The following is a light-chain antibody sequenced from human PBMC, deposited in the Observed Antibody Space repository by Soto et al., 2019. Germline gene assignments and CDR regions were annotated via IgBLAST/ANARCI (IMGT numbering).Light chain of an antibody. V-gene: IGKV2-24*01. Sequence: DVVMTQTPLSLSVAPGQPASISCKSSQSLLHITGETFLFWFQQRPGQPPRLLIYKVSDRFSGVPDRFSGSGAGTDFTLTISRVEAEDVGVYYCMQATQSSWTFGQGTKVDIK. J-gene: IGKJ1*01. CDR2: KVS. CDR1: QSLLHITGETF. CDR3: MQATQSSWT.